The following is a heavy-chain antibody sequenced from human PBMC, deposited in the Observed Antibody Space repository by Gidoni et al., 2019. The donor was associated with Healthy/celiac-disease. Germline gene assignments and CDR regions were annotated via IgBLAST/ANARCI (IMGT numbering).Heavy chain of an antibody. D-gene: IGHD1-26*01. CDR3: AREVGAGLRRAETPDY. J-gene: IGHJ4*02. CDR1: GGSISSSSYY. V-gene: IGHV4-39*02. CDR2: IYYSGST. Sequence: QLQLQESCPGLVKPSETLSLTCPISGGSISSSSYYWGWIRQPPGKGLEWIGSIYYSGSTYYNPSLKSRVTISVDTSKNQFSLKLSSVTAADTAVYYCAREVGAGLRRAETPDYWGQGTLVTVSS.